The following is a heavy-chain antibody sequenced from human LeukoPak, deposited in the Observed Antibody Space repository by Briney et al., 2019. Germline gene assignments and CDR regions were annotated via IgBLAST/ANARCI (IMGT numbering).Heavy chain of an antibody. Sequence: GGSLRLSCTASGFTFGDYAMSWVRQAPGKGLEWVGFIRSKAYGGTTEYAASVKRRFTITRDDSKSIAYLQMNSLKTEDTAVYYCTRDYCSGGSCYSGFDPWGQRTLTTVSS. V-gene: IGHV3-49*04. J-gene: IGHJ5*01. CDR2: IRSKAYGGTT. D-gene: IGHD2-15*01. CDR3: TRDYCSGGSCYSGFDP. CDR1: GFTFGDYA.